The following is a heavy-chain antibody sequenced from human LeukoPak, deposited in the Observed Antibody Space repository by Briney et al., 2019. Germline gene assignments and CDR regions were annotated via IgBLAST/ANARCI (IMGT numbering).Heavy chain of an antibody. Sequence: ASVKVSCKASGYTFTSYGISWVRQAPGQGLEWMGWISAYNGNTNYAQKLQGRVTMTTDTSTSTAYMELRGLRSDDTAVYYCARAESSGWYWSYWFDPWGQGTLVTVSS. V-gene: IGHV1-18*01. CDR3: ARAESSGWYWSYWFDP. CDR2: ISAYNGNT. J-gene: IGHJ5*02. CDR1: GYTFTSYG. D-gene: IGHD6-19*01.